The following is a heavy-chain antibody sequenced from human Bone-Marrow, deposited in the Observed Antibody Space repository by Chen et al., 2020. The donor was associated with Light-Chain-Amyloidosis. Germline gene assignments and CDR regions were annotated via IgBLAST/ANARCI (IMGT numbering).Heavy chain of an antibody. Sequence: QLQLQESGLGLVKPSETLSLTCAVSGGSIRSSSYSWGWIRQPPGKGLEWIGSIYYSGSTNYNPSLKSRVTISVDTSKNQFSLKLSSVTAADTAVYYCERASYGSGSYYTPFDYWGQGTLVTVSS. CDR3: ERASYGSGSYYTPFDY. J-gene: IGHJ4*02. V-gene: IGHV4-39*01. CDR2: IYYSGST. D-gene: IGHD3-10*01. CDR1: GGSIRSSSYS.